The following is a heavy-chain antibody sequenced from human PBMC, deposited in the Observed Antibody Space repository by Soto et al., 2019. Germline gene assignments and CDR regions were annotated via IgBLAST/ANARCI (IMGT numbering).Heavy chain of an antibody. D-gene: IGHD6-19*01. V-gene: IGHV3-23*01. CDR2: ISGSGGST. Sequence: EVQLLESGGGLVQPGGSLRLSCEASGFTFSSYAMTWVRQAPGKGLEWVSLISGSGGSTYYADSVKGRFTISRDNYKHTLYLQMSGLGAGDPAVYYCARDSSGWADDFYWYFDLWGRGTLVTVSS. J-gene: IGHJ2*01. CDR1: GFTFSSYA. CDR3: ARDSSGWADDFYWYFDL.